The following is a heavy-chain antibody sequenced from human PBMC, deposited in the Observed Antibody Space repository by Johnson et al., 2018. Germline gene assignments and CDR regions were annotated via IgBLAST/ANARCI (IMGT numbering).Heavy chain of an antibody. V-gene: IGHV3-74*02. CDR2: INSDGSRT. D-gene: IGHD2-15*01. CDR3: ARGRYVDYSYFQH. J-gene: IGHJ1*01. CDR1: GFTFDDYA. Sequence: VQLVQSGGGLVQPGRSLRLSCAASGFTFDDYAMHWVRQAPGKGLEWVSRINSDGSRTSYADPVKGRFTLSRDNAQNTLYLQMNKLGAGDTAVYYCARGRYVDYSYFQHWGQGTLVTVSS.